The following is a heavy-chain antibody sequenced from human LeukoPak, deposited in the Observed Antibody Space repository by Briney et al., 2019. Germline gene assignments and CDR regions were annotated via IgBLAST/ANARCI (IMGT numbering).Heavy chain of an antibody. CDR1: GSSLTTTYY. CDR2: VFQLQTVRT. D-gene: IGHD2-8*01. V-gene: IGHV4-38-2*02. J-gene: IGHJ4*02. Sequence: PSETLSLTCTVSGSSLTTTYYWAWFRQAPGKGLEWIATVFQLQTVRTFYNPSLESRVTMSLGTSQNQFSLNLTSVTAADTALYFCARVLNAPKFIDSWGQGTLVTVSS. CDR3: ARVLNAPKFIDS.